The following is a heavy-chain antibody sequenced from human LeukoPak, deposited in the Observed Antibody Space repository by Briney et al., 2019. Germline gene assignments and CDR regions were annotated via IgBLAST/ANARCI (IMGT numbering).Heavy chain of an antibody. CDR1: GFTFSRYG. D-gene: IGHD6-19*01. V-gene: IGHV3-30*18. CDR2: ISYDGSNK. CDR3: AKGWPWLSSF. Sequence: PGGSLRLSCAASGFTFSRYGMHWVRQAPGKGLEWVAVISYDGSNKYYADSVKGRFTISRDNSKNTLYLQMNSLRAEDTAVYYCAKGWPWLSSFWGQGTLVTVSS. J-gene: IGHJ4*02.